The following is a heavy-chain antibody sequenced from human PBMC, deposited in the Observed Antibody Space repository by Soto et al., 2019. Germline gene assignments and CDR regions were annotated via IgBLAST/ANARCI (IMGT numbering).Heavy chain of an antibody. V-gene: IGHV4-34*01. J-gene: IGHJ4*02. CDR3: ARHPINYYDSSGYYYFDY. D-gene: IGHD3-22*01. Sequence: SETLSLTCAVYGGSFSGYYWSWIRQPPGKGLEWIGSIYYSGSTYYNPSLKSRVTISVDTSKNQFSLKLSSVTAADTAVYYCARHPINYYDSSGYYYFDYWGQGTLVTVSS. CDR2: IYYSGST. CDR1: GGSFSGYY.